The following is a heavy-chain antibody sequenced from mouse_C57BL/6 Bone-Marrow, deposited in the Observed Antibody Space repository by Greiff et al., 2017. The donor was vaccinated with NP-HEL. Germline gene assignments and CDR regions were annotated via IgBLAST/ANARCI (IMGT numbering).Heavy chain of an antibody. CDR1: GYTFTSYW. Sequence: VKLQQPGAELVKPGASVKLSCKASGYTFTSYWMHWVKQRPGQGLEWIGMIHPNSGSTNYNEKFKSKATLTVDKSSSTAYMQLSSLTSEDSAVYYCANDYDDAWFAYWGQGTLVTVSA. V-gene: IGHV1-64*01. J-gene: IGHJ3*01. CDR3: ANDYDDAWFAY. D-gene: IGHD2-4*01. CDR2: IHPNSGST.